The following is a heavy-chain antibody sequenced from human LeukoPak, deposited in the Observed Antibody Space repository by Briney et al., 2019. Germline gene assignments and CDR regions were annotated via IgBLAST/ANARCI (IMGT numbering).Heavy chain of an antibody. J-gene: IGHJ5*02. V-gene: IGHV3-48*03. Sequence: GGSLRLSCAASGFTFSSYEMNWVRQAPGKGLEWISYIGSSGNTIYYADSVKGRFTISRDNAKNSLYLQMEGLRAEDTAIYYCARGTVWFDPWGQGTLVTVSS. CDR3: ARGTVWFDP. D-gene: IGHD4-17*01. CDR2: IGSSGNTI. CDR1: GFTFSSYE.